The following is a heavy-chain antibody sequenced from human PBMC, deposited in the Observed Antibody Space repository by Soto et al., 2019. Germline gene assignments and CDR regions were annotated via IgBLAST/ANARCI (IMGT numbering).Heavy chain of an antibody. CDR1: GFTFSNAW. CDR2: IKSKTDGGTT. CDR3: TVSQQLVYYYYYYGMDV. J-gene: IGHJ6*02. V-gene: IGHV3-15*01. D-gene: IGHD6-13*01. Sequence: PGGSLRLSCAASGFTFSNAWMSWVRQAPGKGLEWVGRIKSKTDGGTTDYAAPVKGRFTISRDDSKNTLYLQMNSLKTEDTAVYYCTVSQQLVYYYYYYGMDVWGQGTTVTVSS.